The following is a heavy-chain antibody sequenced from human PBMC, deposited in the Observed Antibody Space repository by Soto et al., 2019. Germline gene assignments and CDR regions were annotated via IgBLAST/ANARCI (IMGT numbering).Heavy chain of an antibody. CDR1: GFTLSSFW. J-gene: IGHJ3*02. CDR2: INSDGSNT. CDR3: ARELVAKDAFDI. V-gene: IGHV3-74*01. Sequence: EVQLVESGGGLVLPGGSLRLSCAASGFTLSSFWIHWFRQAPGRGLVWVSRINSDGSNTRYADSVRGRFTIYRDNAKKTLYLQMNSLRAEDTAVYYCARELVAKDAFDIWGQGTMVTVSS. D-gene: IGHD2-8*02.